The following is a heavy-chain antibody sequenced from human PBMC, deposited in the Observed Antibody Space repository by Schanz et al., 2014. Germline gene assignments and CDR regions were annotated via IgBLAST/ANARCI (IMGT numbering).Heavy chain of an antibody. Sequence: EVQLVESGGGFVQPGGSLRLSCAASGFTFSDSWMHWVRQAPGKGLVWVSRTSNDGSFTTFADSVKGRFTISRDNAKNTLYLQMNSLRAEDTAVDYCVRDTDYHFDYWGQGTLVTVSS. CDR1: GFTFSDSW. V-gene: IGHV3-74*01. J-gene: IGHJ4*02. CDR2: TSNDGSFT. CDR3: VRDTDYHFDY. D-gene: IGHD4-17*01.